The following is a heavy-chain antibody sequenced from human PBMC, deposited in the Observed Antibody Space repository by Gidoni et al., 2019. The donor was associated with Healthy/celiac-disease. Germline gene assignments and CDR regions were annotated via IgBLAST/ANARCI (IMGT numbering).Heavy chain of an antibody. CDR1: GFTFYDYA. J-gene: IGHJ3*02. CDR2: ISWNSGSI. V-gene: IGHV3-9*01. CDR3: AKDGDESVGADAFDI. Sequence: EVQLVESGGGLVQPGRSLRLSCAASGFTFYDYAMHWVRQAPGKGLEWVSGISWNSGSIGYADSVKGRFTISRDNAKNSLYLQMNSLRAEDTALYYCAKDGDESVGADAFDIWGQGTMVTVSS. D-gene: IGHD1-26*01.